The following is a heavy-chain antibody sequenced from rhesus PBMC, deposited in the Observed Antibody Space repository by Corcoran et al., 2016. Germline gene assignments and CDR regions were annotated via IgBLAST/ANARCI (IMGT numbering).Heavy chain of an antibody. CDR3: ARGLWTGYAFDF. J-gene: IGHJ3*01. Sequence: VQLQESGPAVVKPSATLSLTCVVSGGPISSSNLWSWCRQFPAKGLEWIGGIYGSGGSTEYNPSLKSRVTISIATSKNQFSLKLSSVTAADTAVYYCARGLWTGYAFDFWGQGLRVTVSS. V-gene: IGHV4-93*02. CDR2: IYGSGGST. D-gene: IGHD3-3*01. CDR1: GGPISSSNL.